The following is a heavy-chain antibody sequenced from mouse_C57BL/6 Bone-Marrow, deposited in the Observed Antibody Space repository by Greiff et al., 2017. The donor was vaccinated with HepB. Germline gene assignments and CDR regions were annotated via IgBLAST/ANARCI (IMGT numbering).Heavy chain of an antibody. CDR2: IDPETGGT. V-gene: IGHV1-15*01. J-gene: IGHJ3*01. CDR3: TRDGSSPAWFAY. Sequence: VQLQQSGAELVRPGASVTLSCKASGYTFTDYEMHWVKQTPVHGLEWIGAIDPETGGTAYNQKFKGKAILTADKSPSTAYMELRSLTSEDSAVYYCTRDGSSPAWFAYWGQGTLVTVSA. D-gene: IGHD1-1*01. CDR1: GYTFTDYE.